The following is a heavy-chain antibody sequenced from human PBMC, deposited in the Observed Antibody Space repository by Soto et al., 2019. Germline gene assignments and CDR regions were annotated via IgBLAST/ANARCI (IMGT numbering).Heavy chain of an antibody. D-gene: IGHD3-3*01. CDR3: ERYSAPKDYDFWSGYYRAEYYFDY. CDR2: ISAYNGNT. J-gene: IGHJ4*02. V-gene: IGHV1-18*01. Sequence: GASVKVSCKASGYTFTSYGISWVRQAPGQGLEWMGWISAYNGNTNYAQKHQGRVTMTTDTSTSTANKKQRNMKTNDTAVYYCERYSAPKDYDFWSGYYRAEYYFDYWGQGTLVTVSS. CDR1: GYTFTSYG.